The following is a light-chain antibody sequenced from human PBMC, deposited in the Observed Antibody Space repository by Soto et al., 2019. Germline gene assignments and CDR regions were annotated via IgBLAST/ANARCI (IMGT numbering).Light chain of an antibody. CDR3: SSYTTSRTVL. Sequence: QSALTQPASVSGSPGQSITISCTGTNSDIGTYNYVSWYQKHPGKAPKLMIYDVSNRPSGVSNRFSGSKSANTASLIISGLQAEDEADYYCSSYTTSRTVLFGGGTKLTVL. CDR1: NSDIGTYNY. CDR2: DVS. J-gene: IGLJ2*01. V-gene: IGLV2-14*01.